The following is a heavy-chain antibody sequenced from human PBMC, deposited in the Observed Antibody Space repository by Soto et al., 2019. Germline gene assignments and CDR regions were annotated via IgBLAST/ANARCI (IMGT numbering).Heavy chain of an antibody. CDR1: VYTFTSDY. CDR3: ARLSVSRGNYFDY. D-gene: IGHD3-10*01. V-gene: IGHV1-46*01. J-gene: IGHJ4*02. CDR2: INPSGGST. Sequence: ASVKVCGRASVYTFTSDYIDGVRQAPGQGLEWMGIINPSGGSTSYAQKFQGRVTMTRDTSTSTVYMELSSLRSEDTAVYYCARLSVSRGNYFDYWGQGTLVTVSS.